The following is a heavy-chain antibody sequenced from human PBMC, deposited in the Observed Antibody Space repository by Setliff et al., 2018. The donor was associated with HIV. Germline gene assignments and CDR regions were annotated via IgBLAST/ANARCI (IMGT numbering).Heavy chain of an antibody. CDR1: GGSFSGYY. J-gene: IGHJ4*02. CDR3: ARGRTGHDY. CDR2: MNHSGST. Sequence: PSETLSLTCAVYGGSFSGYYWSWIRQPPGKGLEWIGEMNHSGSTNYNPSLKSRVTISIDTSKTQFSLKLSSLTAADTAVYYCARGRTGHDYWGQGTLVTVSS. V-gene: IGHV4-34*01.